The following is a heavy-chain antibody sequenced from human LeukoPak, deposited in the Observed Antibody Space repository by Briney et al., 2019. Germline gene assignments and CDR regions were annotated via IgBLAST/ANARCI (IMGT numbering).Heavy chain of an antibody. CDR3: ARDPVPPYCSSTSCYYASDI. CDR1: GGSISSYY. CDR2: IYYSGST. J-gene: IGHJ3*02. V-gene: IGHV4-59*01. Sequence: SETLSLTCTVSGGSISSYYWSWIRQPPGKGLEWIGYIYYSGSTNYNPSLKSRVTISVDTSKNQFSLKLSSVTAADTAVYYCARDPVPPYCSSTSCYYASDIWGQGTMVTVSS. D-gene: IGHD2-2*01.